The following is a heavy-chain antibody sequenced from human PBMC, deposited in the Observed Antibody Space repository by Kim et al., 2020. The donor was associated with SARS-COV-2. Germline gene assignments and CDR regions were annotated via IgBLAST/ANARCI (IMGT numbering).Heavy chain of an antibody. CDR1: GGSISNYY. Sequence: SETLSLTCTVSGGSISNYYWSWIRQPPGKGLEWIGYIYYSGSTNYNPSLKGRVTISVDTSKNQFSLKLSSVTAADTAVYYCAGDCSSTSCYADYYYYYGLDVWGQGTTVPVSS. CDR2: IYYSGST. J-gene: IGHJ6*02. V-gene: IGHV4-59*01. CDR3: AGDCSSTSCYADYYYYYGLDV. D-gene: IGHD2-2*01.